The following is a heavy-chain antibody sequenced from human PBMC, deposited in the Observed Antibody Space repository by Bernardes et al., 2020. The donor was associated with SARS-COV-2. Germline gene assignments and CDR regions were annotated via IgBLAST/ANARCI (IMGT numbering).Heavy chain of an antibody. V-gene: IGHV3-48*02. CDR2: ISSSSSII. J-gene: IGHJ6*02. CDR1: GFTFSSYS. D-gene: IGHD1-26*01. CDR3: ARVIVGATYYYYYYGMDV. Sequence: GGSLRLSCAASGFTFSSYSMNWVRQAPGKGLEWVSYISSSSSIIYYADSVKGRFTISRDNAKNSLYLQMNSLRDEDTAVYYCARVIVGATYYYYYYGMDVWGQGTTVTVSS.